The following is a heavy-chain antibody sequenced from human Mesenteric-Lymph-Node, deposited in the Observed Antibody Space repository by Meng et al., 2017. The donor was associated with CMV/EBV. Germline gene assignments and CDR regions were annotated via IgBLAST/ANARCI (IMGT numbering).Heavy chain of an antibody. J-gene: IGHJ4*02. Sequence: GFTVSSNYMSWVRQAPGKGLEWVSVLYSDGSTFYAEPVKGRFTISRDNSKNTLYLQMNSLRAEDTAVYYCALPPYYYDSSGYPLDYWGQGTLVTVSS. D-gene: IGHD3-22*01. V-gene: IGHV3-66*01. CDR1: GFTVSSNY. CDR3: ALPPYYYDSSGYPLDY. CDR2: LYSDGST.